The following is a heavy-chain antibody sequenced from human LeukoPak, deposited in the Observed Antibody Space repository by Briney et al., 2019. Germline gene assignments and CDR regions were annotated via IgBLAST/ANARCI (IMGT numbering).Heavy chain of an antibody. CDR2: INHSGST. J-gene: IGHJ6*02. CDR3: ARRNSDRVATIFGDYYYGMDV. CDR1: GGSFRGYN. V-gene: IGHV4-34*01. Sequence: SETLSLTCAVHGGSFRGYNWSWIRQPPGKGLEWIGEINHSGSTNYNPSLKSRVTISVDTSKNQFSLKLSSVTAADTAVYYCARRNSDRVATIFGDYYYGMDVWGQGTTVTVSS. D-gene: IGHD5-12*01.